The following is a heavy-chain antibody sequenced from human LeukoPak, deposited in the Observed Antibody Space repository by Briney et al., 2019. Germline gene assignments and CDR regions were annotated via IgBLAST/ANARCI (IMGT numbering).Heavy chain of an antibody. Sequence: SETLSLTCTVSGGSISSSSYYWGWIRQPPGKGLEWIGSIYYSGSTYYNPSLKSRVTISVDTSKNQFSLKLSSVTAADTAVYYCARDEKIGYCTNGVCYFSVGRVGAFDYWGQGTLVTVSS. V-gene: IGHV4-39*07. J-gene: IGHJ4*02. D-gene: IGHD2-8*01. CDR2: IYYSGST. CDR1: GGSISSSSYY. CDR3: ARDEKIGYCTNGVCYFSVGRVGAFDY.